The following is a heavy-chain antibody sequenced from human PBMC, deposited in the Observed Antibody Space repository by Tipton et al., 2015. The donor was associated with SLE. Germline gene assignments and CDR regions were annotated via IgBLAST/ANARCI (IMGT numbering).Heavy chain of an antibody. Sequence: TLSLTCTVYGGSFDYAWSWIRQPPGKGLEWIGEIHHSAGAKYSPSLESRVTISIDTSKTQFSLRLSSVTAADTAVYYCARDTLGGLDYWGQGTLVTVSS. CDR1: GGSFDYA. CDR2: IHHSAGA. V-gene: IGHV4-34*01. CDR3: ARDTLGGLDY. D-gene: IGHD1-26*01. J-gene: IGHJ4*02.